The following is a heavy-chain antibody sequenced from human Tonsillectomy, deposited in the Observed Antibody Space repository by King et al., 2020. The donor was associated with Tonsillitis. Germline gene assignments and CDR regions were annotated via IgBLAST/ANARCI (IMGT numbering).Heavy chain of an antibody. V-gene: IGHV3-30*18. D-gene: IGHD4-23*01. CDR2: ISYDGSSK. J-gene: IGHJ4*02. Sequence: QLVQSGGGVVQPGRSLRLSCAASGFTFSSYGMNWVRQAPGKGLEWVAVISYDGSSKYYADSVKGRFTISRDNSKNTLYLQMNSLRAEDTAVYYCVKSYGGNSNGLDYWGQGTLVTVSS. CDR3: VKSYGGNSNGLDY. CDR1: GFTFSSYG.